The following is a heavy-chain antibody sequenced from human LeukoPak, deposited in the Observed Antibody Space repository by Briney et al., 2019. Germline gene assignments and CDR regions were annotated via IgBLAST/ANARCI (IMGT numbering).Heavy chain of an antibody. V-gene: IGHV3-7*03. CDR1: GFTFSSYW. J-gene: IGHJ4*02. CDR2: IKQDGSEK. CDR3: ARDHCSSTTCYFED. Sequence: PGGSLRLSCAASGFTFSSYWMSWVRQAPGKGLEWVANIKQDGSEKYYVDSVKGRFTISRDNAKNSLFLQMNSLTADDTALYYCARDHCSSTTCYFEDWGQGTLVTVSS. D-gene: IGHD2-2*01.